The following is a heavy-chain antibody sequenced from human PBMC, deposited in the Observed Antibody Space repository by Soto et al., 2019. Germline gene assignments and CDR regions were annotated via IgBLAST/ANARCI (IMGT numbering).Heavy chain of an antibody. Sequence: PSEALSLTCAVYGGSFSGYYWSWIRQPPGKGLEWIGEINHSGSTNYNPSLKSRVTISVDTSKNQFSLKLSSVTAADTAVYYCASGRYFDWSGGQGTLVTVS. CDR1: GGSFSGYY. CDR3: ASGRYFDWS. J-gene: IGHJ4*02. V-gene: IGHV4-34*01. D-gene: IGHD3-9*01. CDR2: INHSGST.